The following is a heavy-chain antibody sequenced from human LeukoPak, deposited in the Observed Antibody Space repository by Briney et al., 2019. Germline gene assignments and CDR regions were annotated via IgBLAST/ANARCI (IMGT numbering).Heavy chain of an antibody. CDR2: IYPADSDT. Sequence: GESLKISCKGSGYIFSGQWIGWVRQMLGKGLEYMGIIYPADSDTRYSPSFQGQVTISADKSINTAYLQWGSLKASDTAMYYCARQGRPGTFDFWGQGTVVTVSS. CDR3: ARQGRPGTFDF. J-gene: IGHJ3*01. D-gene: IGHD1-14*01. CDR1: GYIFSGQW. V-gene: IGHV5-51*01.